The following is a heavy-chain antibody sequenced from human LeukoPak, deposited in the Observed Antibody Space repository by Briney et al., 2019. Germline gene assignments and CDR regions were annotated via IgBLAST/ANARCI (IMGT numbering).Heavy chain of an antibody. D-gene: IGHD2-15*01. Sequence: ASVKDSCKASGYNFAHYHTHWVRQAPGQGLEWMGSLNPNTGDALLAQKFQGRVTMTRDTSIAVGYMELSSLTFDDTGVYYCARDPDSGPVLWGQGTLVTVAS. V-gene: IGHV1-2*02. CDR3: ARDPDSGPVL. CDR1: GYNFAHYH. J-gene: IGHJ4*02. CDR2: LNPNTGDA.